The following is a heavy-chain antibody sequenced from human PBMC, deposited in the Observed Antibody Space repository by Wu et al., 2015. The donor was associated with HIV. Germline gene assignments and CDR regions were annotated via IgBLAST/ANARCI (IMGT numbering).Heavy chain of an antibody. Sequence: QVQLVQSGAEVKKPGSSVKVSCKASGGTFSSYGFTWVRQAPGQGLDWMGGIIPPFGTPNYAQKFQGRVTISTDESTATVYMELSSLRSEDTAVYYCAGVQRLWFGELYFDYWGQGTLVTVSS. CDR1: GGTFSSYG. D-gene: IGHD3-10*01. V-gene: IGHV1-69*05. J-gene: IGHJ4*02. CDR2: IIPPFGTP. CDR3: AGVQRLWFGELYFDY.